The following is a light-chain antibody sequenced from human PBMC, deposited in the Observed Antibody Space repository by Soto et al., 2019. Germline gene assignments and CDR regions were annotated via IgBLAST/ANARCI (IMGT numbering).Light chain of an antibody. Sequence: DIVMTQSPATLSVSPGDRATLSCRASQTVSSSLAWYQQRRGQAPRLLIFGASTRAPGIPARFSASGSGTEFTLPISSLQSADFAIDYCQQYYDWPPWPFGQGTKVEIK. J-gene: IGKJ1*01. CDR3: QQYYDWPPWP. CDR1: QTVSSS. V-gene: IGKV3-15*01. CDR2: GAS.